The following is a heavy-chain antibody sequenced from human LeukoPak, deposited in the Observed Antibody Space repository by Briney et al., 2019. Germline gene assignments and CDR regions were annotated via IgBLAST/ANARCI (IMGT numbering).Heavy chain of an antibody. CDR3: ARAIGVTCISTSCYSFDY. CDR2: ISWNSGSI. D-gene: IGHD2-2*02. CDR1: GFTFSSYA. J-gene: IGHJ4*02. V-gene: IGHV3-9*01. Sequence: PGGSLRLSCAASGFTFSSYAMSWVRQAPGKGLEWVSGISWNSGSIGYADPVKGRFTISRDNAKNSLYLQMNSLRTEDTALYYCARAIGVTCISTSCYSFDYWGQGTLVTVSS.